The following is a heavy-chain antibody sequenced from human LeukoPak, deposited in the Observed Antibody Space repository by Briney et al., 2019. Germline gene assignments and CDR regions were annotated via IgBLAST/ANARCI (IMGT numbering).Heavy chain of an antibody. V-gene: IGHV1-69*04. CDR2: IIPILGIA. CDR1: GGTFSCYA. D-gene: IGHD2-21*02. J-gene: IGHJ6*02. Sequence: SVKVSCKASGGTFSCYAISWVRQAPGQGLEWMGRIIPILGIANYAQKFQGRVTITADKSTSTAYMELSSLRSEDTAVYYCARVYCGGDCYSHYYYYGMDVWGQGTTVTVSS. CDR3: ARVYCGGDCYSHYYYYGMDV.